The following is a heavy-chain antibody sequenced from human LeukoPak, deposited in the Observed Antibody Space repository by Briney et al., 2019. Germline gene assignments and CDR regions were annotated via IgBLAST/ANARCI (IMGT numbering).Heavy chain of an antibody. Sequence: GGSLRLSCAASGFTFSSYGMHWVRQAPGKGLEWVAFIRYDGSNKYYADSVKGRFTISRDNSKNTLYLQMNSLRAEDTAVYYCAKDEKGYCSGGSCYPSDYWGQGTLVTVSS. CDR3: AKDEKGYCSGGSCYPSDY. CDR2: IRYDGSNK. J-gene: IGHJ4*02. CDR1: GFTFSSYG. D-gene: IGHD2-15*01. V-gene: IGHV3-30*02.